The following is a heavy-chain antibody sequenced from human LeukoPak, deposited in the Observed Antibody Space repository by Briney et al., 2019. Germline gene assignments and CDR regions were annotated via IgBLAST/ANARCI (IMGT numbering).Heavy chain of an antibody. CDR1: GGTFSSYA. D-gene: IGHD5-24*01. V-gene: IGHV1-69*13. CDR2: IIPIFGTA. J-gene: IGHJ4*02. Sequence: SVKVSCKPSGGTFSSYAISWVRQAPGQGLEWMGGIIPIFGTANYAQKFQGRVTITADESTSTAYMELSSLRSEDTAVYYCARDRGDGYNFFDYWGQGTLVTVSS. CDR3: ARDRGDGYNFFDY.